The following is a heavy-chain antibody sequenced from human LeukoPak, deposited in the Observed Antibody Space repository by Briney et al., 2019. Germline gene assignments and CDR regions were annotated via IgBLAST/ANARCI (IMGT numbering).Heavy chain of an antibody. CDR3: ARDLGGYSYGYPG. CDR2: ISSSGSTI. D-gene: IGHD5-18*01. V-gene: IGHV3-48*03. J-gene: IGHJ4*02. CDR1: GFTFSSYE. Sequence: PGGSLRLSCAASGFTFSSYEMNWVRQAPGKGLEWVSYISSSGSTIYYADSVKGRFTISRDNAKNSLYLQMNSLRAEDTAVYYCARDLGGYSYGYPGWGQGTLVTVSS.